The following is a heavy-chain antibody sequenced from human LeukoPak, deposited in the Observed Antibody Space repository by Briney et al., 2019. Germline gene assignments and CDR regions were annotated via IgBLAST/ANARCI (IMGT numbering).Heavy chain of an antibody. J-gene: IGHJ4*02. CDR2: INSDGSST. CDR1: GFTFSSYW. CDR3: ARALAAAAFDY. V-gene: IGHV3-74*01. Sequence: GGSLRLSCAASGFTFSSYWMHWVRQAPGKGLVWVSRINSDGSSTSYADSVKGRFTTSRDNAKNTLYLQMNSLRAEDTAVYYCARALAAAAFDYWGQGTLVTVSS. D-gene: IGHD6-13*01.